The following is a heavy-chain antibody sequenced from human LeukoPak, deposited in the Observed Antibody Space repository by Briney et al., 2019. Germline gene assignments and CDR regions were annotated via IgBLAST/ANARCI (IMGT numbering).Heavy chain of an antibody. J-gene: IGHJ4*02. D-gene: IGHD5-12*01. CDR3: ARDYGGYSGYDYDPSYFDY. V-gene: IGHV3-7*03. CDR1: GFTFSSYW. Sequence: GGSLRLPCAASGFTFSSYWMSWVRQAPGKGLEWVANIKQDGSEKYYVDSVKGRFTISRDNAKNSLYLQMNSLRAEDTAVYYCARDYGGYSGYDYDPSYFDYWGQGTLVTVSS. CDR2: IKQDGSEK.